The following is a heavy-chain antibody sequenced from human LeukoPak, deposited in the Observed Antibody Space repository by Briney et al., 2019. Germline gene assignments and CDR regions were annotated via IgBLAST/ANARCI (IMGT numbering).Heavy chain of an antibody. CDR1: GFTFSSYA. J-gene: IGHJ4*02. CDR2: ISGSGGST. Sequence: GGSLRLSCAASGFTFSSYAMSWVRQAPGKGLEWVSAISGSGGSTYCADSVKGRFTISRDNSKNTLYLQMDSLRAEDTAVYYCAKDWSGYDYVWGSYLNYFDYWGQGTLVTVSS. V-gene: IGHV3-23*01. D-gene: IGHD3-16*02. CDR3: AKDWSGYDYVWGSYLNYFDY.